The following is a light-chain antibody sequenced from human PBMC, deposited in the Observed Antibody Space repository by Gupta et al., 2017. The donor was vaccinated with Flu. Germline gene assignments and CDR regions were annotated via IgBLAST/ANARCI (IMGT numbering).Light chain of an antibody. V-gene: IGLV2-14*01. CDR3: TSYTASNTLL. CDR1: DTDVGTYKF. CDR2: DVT. Sequence: QSALTQPASVSGSPGQSITISCTGTDTDVGTYKFVSWYQHRPGKAPKLLIYDVTSRPSGISSRFSGSTSHNTASLTISGLQADDEADYYCTSYTASNTLLFGGGTKLTVL. J-gene: IGLJ2*01.